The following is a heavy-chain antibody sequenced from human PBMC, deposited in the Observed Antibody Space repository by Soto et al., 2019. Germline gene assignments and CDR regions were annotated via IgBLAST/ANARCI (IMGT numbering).Heavy chain of an antibody. V-gene: IGHV4-39*01. CDR2: IYYSGTT. Sequence: SETLSLTCTVSGDSITSNSYFWAWIRQPPGKGLEWIGSIYYSGTTYYNPSLKSRVTISVDRSKNQFSLKLSSVTAADTAVYYGARHFSVDYFDYWGQGALVTVSS. CDR3: ARHFSVDYFDY. J-gene: IGHJ4*02. CDR1: GDSITSNSYF.